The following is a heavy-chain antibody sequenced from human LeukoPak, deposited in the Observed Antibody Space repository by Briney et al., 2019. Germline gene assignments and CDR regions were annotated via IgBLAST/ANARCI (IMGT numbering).Heavy chain of an antibody. CDR2: IYESGST. CDR1: GESLNSYY. Sequence: SETLSLTCAVYGESLNSYYWSWVRQPPGKGLEWIGEIYESGSTEYNPSLKSRVTISMVPSKQQFSLSLTSVTAADTAVYYCARGAWATRLGSWGLGTPVIVSS. CDR3: ARGAWATRLGS. V-gene: IGHV4-34*01. D-gene: IGHD2-15*01. J-gene: IGHJ4*02.